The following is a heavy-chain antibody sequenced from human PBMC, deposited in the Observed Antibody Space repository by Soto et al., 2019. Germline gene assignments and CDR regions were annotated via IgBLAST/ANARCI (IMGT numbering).Heavy chain of an antibody. CDR1: GGSVSSGSYY. CDR3: TRGGDPYKTGH. Sequence: SETLSLTCTVSGGSVSSGSYYWSWIRQPPGKGLEWIGFIHYSGGTNYNPSLKGRVTMSVDTSKNQFSLKLTSVNTADTAIYYCTRGGDPYKTGHWGQGTLVTVS. CDR2: IHYSGGT. V-gene: IGHV4-61*01. J-gene: IGHJ4*02. D-gene: IGHD2-21*01.